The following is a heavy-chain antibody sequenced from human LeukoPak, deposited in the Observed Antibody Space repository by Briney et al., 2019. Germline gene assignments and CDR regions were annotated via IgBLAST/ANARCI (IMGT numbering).Heavy chain of an antibody. J-gene: IGHJ4*02. Sequence: SQTLSLTCAISGDSVSSNSAAWNWIRQSPSRGLEWLGRTYYRSKWYNDYAVSVKSRITINPDTSKNQFSLKLSSVTAADTAVYYCARVQSYYARLMAVAGQIDYWGQGTLVTVSS. D-gene: IGHD6-19*01. CDR1: GDSVSSNSAA. CDR2: TYYRSKWYN. CDR3: ARVQSYYARLMAVAGQIDY. V-gene: IGHV6-1*01.